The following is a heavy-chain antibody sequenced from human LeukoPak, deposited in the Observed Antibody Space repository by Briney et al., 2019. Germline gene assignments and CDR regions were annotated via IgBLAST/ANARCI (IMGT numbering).Heavy chain of an antibody. V-gene: IGHV4-59*08. CDR2: IYYSGST. D-gene: IGHD4-23*01. J-gene: IGHJ4*02. CDR3: ARHVHGYGGNLYYFAY. Sequence: SETLSLTCTVSGGSISSDYWSWIRQPPGKGLEWIGYIYYSGSTNYNPSLKGRVTISVDTSKNQFSLKLSSVTAADTAVYYCARHVHGYGGNLYYFAYWGQGALVTVSS. CDR1: GGSISSDY.